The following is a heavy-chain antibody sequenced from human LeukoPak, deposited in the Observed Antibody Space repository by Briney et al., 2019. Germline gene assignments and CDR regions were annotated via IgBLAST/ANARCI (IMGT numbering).Heavy chain of an antibody. V-gene: IGHV1-2*02. CDR1: GYTFTSYG. CDR3: ARGPRWDSSGWYQRSY. J-gene: IGHJ4*02. Sequence: ASVKVSCKASGYTFTSYGISWVRQAPGQGLEWMGWINPNSGGTNYAQKFQGRVTMTRDTSISTAYMELSRLRSDDTAVYYCARGPRWDSSGWYQRSYWGQGTLVTVSS. CDR2: INPNSGGT. D-gene: IGHD6-19*01.